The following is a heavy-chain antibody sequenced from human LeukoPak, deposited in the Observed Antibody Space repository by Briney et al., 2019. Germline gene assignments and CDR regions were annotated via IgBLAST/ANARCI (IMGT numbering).Heavy chain of an antibody. CDR2: VYYSGNT. J-gene: IGHJ4*02. V-gene: IGHV4-59*08. D-gene: IGHD2-21*01. CDR1: GGSISGYY. Sequence: SETLSLTCTVSGGSISGYYWSWIRQPPGKRLEWIGYVYYSGNTGYNPSLKSRVSISLDTSKNQFSLKLSSVTAADTAVYYCARSLAYATGLYWGQGTLVTVSS. CDR3: ARSLAYATGLY.